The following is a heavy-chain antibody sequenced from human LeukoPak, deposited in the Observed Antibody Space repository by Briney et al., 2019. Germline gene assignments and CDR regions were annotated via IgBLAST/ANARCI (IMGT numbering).Heavy chain of an antibody. CDR1: GYTFNTYG. J-gene: IGHJ4*02. CDR3: ARGLFGNYGRVSYTEFDF. D-gene: IGHD4-17*01. Sequence: ASAKLSCKASGYTFNTYGITWVRQAPGQGLEWMGWIRTADGDTHYAEKLQGRVTMTTDTSTSTAYMELRSLTSDDTAVYYCARGLFGNYGRVSYTEFDFWGQGTLVTASS. CDR2: IRTADGDT. V-gene: IGHV1-18*01.